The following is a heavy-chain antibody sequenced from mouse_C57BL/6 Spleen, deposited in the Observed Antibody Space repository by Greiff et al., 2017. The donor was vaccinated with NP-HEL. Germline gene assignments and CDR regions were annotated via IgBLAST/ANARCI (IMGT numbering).Heavy chain of an antibody. V-gene: IGHV1-19*01. CDR3: ARCLYGSSWGFAY. J-gene: IGHJ3*01. D-gene: IGHD1-1*01. CDR2: INPYNGGT. CDR1: GYTFTDYY. Sequence: EVQLQESGPVLVKPGASVKMSCKASGYTFTDYYMNWVKQSHGKSLEWIGVINPYNGGTSYNQKFKGKATLTVDKSSSTAYMELNSLTSEDSAVYYCARCLYGSSWGFAYWGQGTLVTVSA.